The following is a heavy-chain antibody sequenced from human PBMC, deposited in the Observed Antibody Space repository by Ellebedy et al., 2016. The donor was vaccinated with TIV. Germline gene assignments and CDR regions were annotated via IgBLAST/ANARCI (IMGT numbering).Heavy chain of an antibody. CDR2: IIPIFGTA. V-gene: IGHV1-69*13. Sequence: ASVKVSCKASGGTFSSYAISWVRQAPGQGLEWMGGIIPIFGTANYAQKFQGRVTITADESTSTAYMELSSLRSEDTAVYYCAREGGVGRGETYYNGMDVWGQGTTVTVSS. J-gene: IGHJ6*02. CDR1: GGTFSSYA. D-gene: IGHD3-10*01. CDR3: AREGGVGRGETYYNGMDV.